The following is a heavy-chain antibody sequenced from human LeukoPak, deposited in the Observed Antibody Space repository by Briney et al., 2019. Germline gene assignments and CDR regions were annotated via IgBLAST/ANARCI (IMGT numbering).Heavy chain of an antibody. Sequence: ASVKVSCKASGYTFSSYYIHWVRQAPGQGLQWMGVINPSGSNSRYAEEFQGRVTMTRYTSTNTVNMELSSLRSNATAVYYCSSPKSPYEGTGPHNWGQGTQVTVSS. J-gene: IGHJ4*02. CDR3: SSPKSPYEGTGPHN. D-gene: IGHD2-8*02. V-gene: IGHV1-46*01. CDR1: GYTFSSYY. CDR2: INPSGSNS.